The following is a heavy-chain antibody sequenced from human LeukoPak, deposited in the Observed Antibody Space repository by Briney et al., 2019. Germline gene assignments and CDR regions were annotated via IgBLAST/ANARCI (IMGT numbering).Heavy chain of an antibody. CDR3: ARDLFPPNCSGGNCYRPQ. CDR2: IYSGGST. CDR1: GFTVSSNY. Sequence: GGSLRLSCAASGFTVSSNYMSWVRQAPGKGLEWVSVIYSGGSTYYADSVKGRFTISRDNSKNTLYLQMNSLRAEDTAVYYCARDLFPPNCSGGNCYRPQWGQGTLVTVSS. D-gene: IGHD2-15*01. J-gene: IGHJ4*02. V-gene: IGHV3-66*01.